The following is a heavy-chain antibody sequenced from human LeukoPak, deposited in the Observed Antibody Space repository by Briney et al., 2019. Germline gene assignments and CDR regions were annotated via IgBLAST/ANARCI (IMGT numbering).Heavy chain of an antibody. V-gene: IGHV4-39*01. D-gene: IGHD3-22*01. CDR3: ARHSYDSSGYYGDFDY. CDR1: GGSIISSSYY. J-gene: IGHJ4*02. Sequence: SETLSLTCTVSGGSIISSSYYWGWIRQPPGKGLEWIGSIYYSGSTYYNPSLKSRVTISVDTSKNQFSLKLSSVTAADTAVYYCARHSYDSSGYYGDFDYWGQGTLVTVSS. CDR2: IYYSGST.